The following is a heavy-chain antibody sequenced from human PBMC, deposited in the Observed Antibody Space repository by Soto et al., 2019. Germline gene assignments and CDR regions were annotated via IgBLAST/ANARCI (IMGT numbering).Heavy chain of an antibody. CDR2: MNPNSGNT. V-gene: IGHV1-8*01. D-gene: IGHD2-2*01. J-gene: IGHJ6*02. CDR3: ARLYCISTSCYRYYYYYYGMDV. CDR1: GYTFTSYD. Sequence: ASVKVSCKASGYTFTSYDINWVRQATGQGLEWMGWMNPNSGNTGYAQKFQGRVTMTRNTSISTAYMELSSLRSEDTAVYYCARLYCISTSCYRYYYYYYGMDVWGQGTTVTGSS.